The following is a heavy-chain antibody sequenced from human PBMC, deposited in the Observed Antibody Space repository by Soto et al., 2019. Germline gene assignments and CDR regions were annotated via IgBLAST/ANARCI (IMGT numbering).Heavy chain of an antibody. V-gene: IGHV4-30-4*01. J-gene: IGHJ6*02. CDR2: IYYSGST. Sequence: QVQLQESGPGLVKPSQTLSLTCTVSGGSISSGDYYWSWIRQPPGKGLEWIGYIYYSGSTYYNPSRKSRVTVSVDTSKDQFSLKLSSVTAADTAVYYGAREGSLAAAGPSSYYYYYGMDVWGQGTTVTVSS. CDR1: GGSISSGDYY. D-gene: IGHD6-13*01. CDR3: AREGSLAAAGPSSYYYYYGMDV.